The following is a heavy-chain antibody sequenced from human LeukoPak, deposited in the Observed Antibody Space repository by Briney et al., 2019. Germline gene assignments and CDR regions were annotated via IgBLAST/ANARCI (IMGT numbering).Heavy chain of an antibody. CDR2: IYWDDDK. CDR1: GFSLSTSGVG. J-gene: IGHJ1*01. CDR3: AHRYISRYDYAFFQH. D-gene: IGHD4-17*01. Sequence: SGPTLAKPTETLTLTCTFSGFSLSTSGVGVGWIRQPPGKALEWLALIYWDDDKRYRPSLKSRLTITKDTSKNQAVLTMTNMDPVDTATYYCAHRYISRYDYAFFQHWGQGTLVTVSS. V-gene: IGHV2-5*02.